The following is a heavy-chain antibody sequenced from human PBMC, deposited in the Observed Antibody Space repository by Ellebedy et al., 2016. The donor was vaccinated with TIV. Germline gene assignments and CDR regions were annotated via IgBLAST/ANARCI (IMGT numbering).Heavy chain of an antibody. D-gene: IGHD3-16*02. CDR1: GYTFTSYG. Sequence: AASVKVSCKASGYTFTSYGISWVRQAPGQGLEWMGWISAYNGNTNYAQKLQGRVTMTTDTSTSTAYIELRSLRSDDTAVYYCARDQGDDYVWGSYLDYWGQGTLVTVSS. CDR3: ARDQGDDYVWGSYLDY. V-gene: IGHV1-18*01. J-gene: IGHJ4*02. CDR2: ISAYNGNT.